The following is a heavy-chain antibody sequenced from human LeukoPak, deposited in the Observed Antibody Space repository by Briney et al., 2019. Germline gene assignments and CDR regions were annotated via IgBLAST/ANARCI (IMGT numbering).Heavy chain of an antibody. CDR1: GGTFSSYA. J-gene: IGHJ3*02. CDR3: ARDWDTAMVKESHDAFDI. CDR2: IIPIFGTA. Sequence: SVKVSCKASGGTFSSYAISWVRQTPGQGLEWMGGIIPIFGTANYAQKFQGRVTITADESTSTAYMELSSLRSEDTAVYYCARDWDTAMVKESHDAFDIWGQGTMVTVSS. V-gene: IGHV1-69*13. D-gene: IGHD5-18*01.